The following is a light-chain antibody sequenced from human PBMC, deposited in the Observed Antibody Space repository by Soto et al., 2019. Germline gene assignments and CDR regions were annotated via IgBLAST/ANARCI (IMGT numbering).Light chain of an antibody. J-gene: IGKJ4*01. CDR3: QQYNNWPLPT. V-gene: IGKV3-15*01. CDR2: GAS. Sequence: EIIVTQSPATLSVSPGERATLSCRASQSVNNNLAWYQQKPGQAPRLVIYGASTRATGIPTRFGGSGYGTEFTLTISSLQSEDFAIYYCQQYNNWPLPTFGGGTKVEIK. CDR1: QSVNNN.